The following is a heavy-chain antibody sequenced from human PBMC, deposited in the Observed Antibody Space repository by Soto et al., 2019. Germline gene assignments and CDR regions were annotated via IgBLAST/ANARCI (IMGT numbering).Heavy chain of an antibody. J-gene: IGHJ4*02. CDR1: GFTFSDYY. CDR3: AITPLVVVAATQDY. D-gene: IGHD2-15*01. V-gene: IGHV3-11*01. Sequence: GGSLRLSCAASGFTFSDYYMSWIRQAPGKGLEWVSYISSSGSTIYYADSVKGRFTISRDNAKNSLYLQMNSLRAEDTAVYYCAITPLVVVAATQDYWGQGTLVTVSS. CDR2: ISSSGSTI.